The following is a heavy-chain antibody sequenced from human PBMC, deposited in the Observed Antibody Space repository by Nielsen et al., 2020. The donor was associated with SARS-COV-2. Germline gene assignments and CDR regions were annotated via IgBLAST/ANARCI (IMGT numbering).Heavy chain of an antibody. D-gene: IGHD5-12*01. CDR3: ARESSGYDHYNYGMDV. J-gene: IGHJ6*02. V-gene: IGHV4-31*03. CDR2: IYFSGRT. Sequence: SQTLSLTCTVSGGSISSGGYYWSWLRHHPGKGLEWIGYIYFSGRTCYNPSLKSRVTISVDTSKNQFSLSLRSVTAADTAGYYCARESSGYDHYNYGMDVWGQGITVTVS. CDR1: GGSISSGGYY.